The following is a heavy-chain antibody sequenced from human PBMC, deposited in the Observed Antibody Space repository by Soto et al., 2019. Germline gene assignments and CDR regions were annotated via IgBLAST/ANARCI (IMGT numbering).Heavy chain of an antibody. J-gene: IGHJ5*02. D-gene: IGHD2-2*01. CDR2: IYYSGST. CDR1: GGSISSYY. CDR3: AREVVVVPAALRWFDP. V-gene: IGHV4-59*01. Sequence: SETLSLTCTVSGGSISSYYWSWIRQPPGKGLEWIGYIYYSGSTNYNPSLKSRVTISADTSKNQFSLKLSSVTAADTAVYYCAREVVVVPAALRWFDPWGQGTLVTVSS.